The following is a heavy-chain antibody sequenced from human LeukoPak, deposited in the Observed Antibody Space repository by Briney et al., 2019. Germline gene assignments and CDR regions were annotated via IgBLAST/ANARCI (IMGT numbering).Heavy chain of an antibody. CDR2: INPIGGST. D-gene: IGHD3-10*01. CDR3: ARDRSLLWFGESLDVFDI. CDR1: GYTFTSYY. V-gene: IGHV1-46*01. Sequence: ASVKVSCKASGYTFTSYYMHWVRQAPGQGLEWMGIINPIGGSTSYAQKFQGRVTMTRDTSTSTVYMELSSLRSEDTAVYYCARDRSLLWFGESLDVFDIWGQGTMVTVSS. J-gene: IGHJ3*02.